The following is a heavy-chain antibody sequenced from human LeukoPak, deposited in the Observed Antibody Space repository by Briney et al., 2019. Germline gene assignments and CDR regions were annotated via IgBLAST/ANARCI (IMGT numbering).Heavy chain of an antibody. CDR3: ARVQGRGSWYESDYYYGMDV. D-gene: IGHD6-13*01. J-gene: IGHJ6*01. V-gene: IGHV1-18*01. CDR2: ISAYNGNT. CDR1: GYTFTSYG. Sequence: GASVKVSCKASGYTFTSYGISWVRQAPGQGLEWMGWISAYNGNTNYAQKLQGRVTMTTDTSTSTAYMELRSLRSDDTAVYYCARVQGRGSWYESDYYYGMDVWGQGTTVTVSS.